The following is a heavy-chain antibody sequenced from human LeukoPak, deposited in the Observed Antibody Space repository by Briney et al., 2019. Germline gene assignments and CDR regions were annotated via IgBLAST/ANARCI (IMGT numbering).Heavy chain of an antibody. J-gene: IGHJ3*02. V-gene: IGHV3-21*01. Sequence: PGGSLRLSCAASGVTFSSYWMSWVRQAPGKGLEWVSSISSNSAYLYYVDSLRGRFTVSRDNAKSSLSLQMNSLRVEDTAVYYCARAHCSGRGCYQRYDGFDIWGQGTVVTVSS. CDR3: ARAHCSGRGCYQRYDGFDI. D-gene: IGHD2-15*01. CDR2: ISSNSAYL. CDR1: GVTFSSYW.